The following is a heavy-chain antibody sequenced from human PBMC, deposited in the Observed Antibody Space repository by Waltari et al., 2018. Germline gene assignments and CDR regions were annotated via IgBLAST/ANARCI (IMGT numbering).Heavy chain of an antibody. CDR3: ARLRGSSYGMDV. CDR1: GGSISSYY. D-gene: IGHD6-6*01. Sequence: QVQLQESGPGLVKPSETLSLTCTVSGGSISSYYWSWIRQPPGKGLEWIGYIYYSGSTNYNPPPKGRVTISVDTSKNQFALKLSSVTAADTAVYYCARLRGSSYGMDVWGQGTTVTVSS. J-gene: IGHJ6*02. V-gene: IGHV4-59*12. CDR2: IYYSGST.